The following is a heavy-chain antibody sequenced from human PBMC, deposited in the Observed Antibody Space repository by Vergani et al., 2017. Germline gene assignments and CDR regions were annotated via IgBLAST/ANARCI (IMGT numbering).Heavy chain of an antibody. CDR3: ARDQGNWNYLLHYYYYGMDV. V-gene: IGHV3-7*03. D-gene: IGHD1-7*01. J-gene: IGHJ6*02. Sequence: VQLVESGGGVVQPGRSLRLSCAASGFTFSSYWMSWVRQAPGKGLEWVANIKQDGSEKYYVDSVKGRFTISRDNAKNSLYLQMNSLRAEDTAVYYCARDQGNWNYLLHYYYYGMDVWGQGTTVTVSS. CDR1: GFTFSSYW. CDR2: IKQDGSEK.